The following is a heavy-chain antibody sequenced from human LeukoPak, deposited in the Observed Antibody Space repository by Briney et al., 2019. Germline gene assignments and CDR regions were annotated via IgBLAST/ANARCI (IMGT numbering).Heavy chain of an antibody. CDR3: ARDYDSSGYYEDDY. J-gene: IGHJ4*02. Sequence: ASVKVSCKASGYTFTSYGISWVRQAPGQGLEWMGWISAYNGNTNYAQKLQGRVTMTTDTSTSTAYMELRSLRSDDTAVYYCARDYDSSGYYEDDYWGQGTLVTVSS. V-gene: IGHV1-18*01. CDR1: GYTFTSYG. CDR2: ISAYNGNT. D-gene: IGHD3-22*01.